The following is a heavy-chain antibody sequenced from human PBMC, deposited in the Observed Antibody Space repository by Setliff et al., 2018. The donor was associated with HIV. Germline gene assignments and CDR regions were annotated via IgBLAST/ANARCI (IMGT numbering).Heavy chain of an antibody. Sequence: ASVKVSCKTSGYTFTDYCIHWFRQAPGQRLEWLGWVDPDTGGTIYAQKFPDRVTLTRDTSSTTAYMELSGLTVDDTAVYYCANPPLKGHLGVGFDYWGQGTLVTVSS. J-gene: IGHJ4*02. CDR1: GYTFTDYC. CDR2: VDPDTGGT. D-gene: IGHD3-16*01. CDR3: ANPPLKGHLGVGFDY. V-gene: IGHV1-2*02.